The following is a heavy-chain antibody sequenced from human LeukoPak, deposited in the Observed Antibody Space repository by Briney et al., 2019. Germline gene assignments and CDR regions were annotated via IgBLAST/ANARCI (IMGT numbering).Heavy chain of an antibody. D-gene: IGHD1-26*01. J-gene: IGHJ5*02. V-gene: IGHV1-46*01. CDR1: GNIFTNRY. CDR3: ARDQSGEWELVSGWWFDP. Sequence: ASVKVSCKASGNIFTNRYMHWVRQAPGQGLEWMGIINPSGTRTSYAQKLQGRVIITRDMSTNSVYMELSSLRSEDTAVYYCARDQSGEWELVSGWWFDPWGQGTLVTVSS. CDR2: INPSGTRT.